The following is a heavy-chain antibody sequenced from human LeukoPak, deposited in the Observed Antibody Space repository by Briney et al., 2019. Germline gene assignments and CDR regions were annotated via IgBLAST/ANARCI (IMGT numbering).Heavy chain of an antibody. Sequence: SAPLPLTSTVAGGSISSYYWCCIRPPAGKGLERIGRIHSSGTTNYNPSRKSRVTMSVDSSKNKFSLKLSSVPGPDTAVYYCARASGKGLWSGYSQYYYYRYMDVWGEGATWTVSS. D-gene: IGHD3-3*01. V-gene: IGHV4-4*07. CDR1: GGSISSYY. CDR2: IHSSGTT. CDR3: ARASGKGLWSGYSQYYYYRYMDV. J-gene: IGHJ6*03.